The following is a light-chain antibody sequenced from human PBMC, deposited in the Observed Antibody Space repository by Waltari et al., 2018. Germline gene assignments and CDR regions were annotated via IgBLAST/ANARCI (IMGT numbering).Light chain of an antibody. V-gene: IGKV3-15*01. CDR2: GAS. CDR1: QSVSTN. Sequence: EIVMTQSPAILSVSPGERATLSCRASQSVSTNVAWYQQKPGQAPRLLFYGASTRATDIPTRFSGSESGTEFTLTISSLQSEDFAIYYCQQYNSWPPYTFGQGTKLEIK. CDR3: QQYNSWPPYT. J-gene: IGKJ2*01.